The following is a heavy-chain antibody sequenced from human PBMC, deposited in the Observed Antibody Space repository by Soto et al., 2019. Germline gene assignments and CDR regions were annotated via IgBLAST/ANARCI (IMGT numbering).Heavy chain of an antibody. V-gene: IGHV3-23*01. D-gene: IGHD6-19*01. J-gene: IGHJ5*02. Sequence: EVQLLESGGGLVQPGGSLRLSCAASGFTFSSYAMSWVRQTPGKGLEWVSGISGGGGNTYYADSVTGRFTISIDNSRNTLYLQMNSLRAADTAIYYCAKDRGAGGRFSGIAVAGIPSWGQGTLVTVSS. CDR3: AKDRGAGGRFSGIAVAGIPS. CDR2: ISGGGGNT. CDR1: GFTFSSYA.